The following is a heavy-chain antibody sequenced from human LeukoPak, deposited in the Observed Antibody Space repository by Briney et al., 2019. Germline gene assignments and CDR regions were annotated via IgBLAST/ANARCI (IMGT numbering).Heavy chain of an antibody. CDR2: ISSNGGST. CDR3: VKGYYDSSGSEHFDY. J-gene: IGHJ4*02. D-gene: IGHD3-22*01. V-gene: IGHV3-64D*06. Sequence: GGSLRLSGSALGSTFSSYAMHWVRQAPGKGLEYVSAISSNGGSTYYADSVKGRFTISRDNSKNTLYLQMSSLRAEDTAVYYCVKGYYDSSGSEHFDYWGQGTLVTVSS. CDR1: GSTFSSYA.